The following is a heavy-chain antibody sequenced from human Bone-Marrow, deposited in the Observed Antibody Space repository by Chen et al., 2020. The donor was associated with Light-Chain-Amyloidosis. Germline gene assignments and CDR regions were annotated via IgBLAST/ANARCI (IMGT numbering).Heavy chain of an antibody. V-gene: IGHV3-30*18. D-gene: IGHD1-26*01. CDR3: AKARLYSGSYWGIVDY. J-gene: IGHJ4*02. CDR2: ISYDANRD. Sequence: QVQLVESGVGVVQPGASLSLCCVASGFPFRSYGIFWVRQAPGKGLEWVALISYDANRDFYADSVKGRFTVSRDNSKNTLYLQMNSLRIEDTAVYYCAKARLYSGSYWGIVDYWGQGTLVTVSS. CDR1: GFPFRSYG.